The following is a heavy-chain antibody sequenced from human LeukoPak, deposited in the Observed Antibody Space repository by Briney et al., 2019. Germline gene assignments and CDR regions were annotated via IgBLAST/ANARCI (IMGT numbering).Heavy chain of an antibody. V-gene: IGHV3-23*01. J-gene: IGHJ6*02. Sequence: QPGGSLRLSCAASGFTFSSYAMSWVRQAPGKGLEWVSAISGSGGSTYYADSVKGRFTISRDNSKNTLYLQMNSLRAEDTAVYYCAKRVATNYYYYYGMDVWGQGTTVTVSS. CDR3: AKRVATNYYYYYGMDV. CDR2: ISGSGGST. D-gene: IGHD5-24*01. CDR1: GFTFSSYA.